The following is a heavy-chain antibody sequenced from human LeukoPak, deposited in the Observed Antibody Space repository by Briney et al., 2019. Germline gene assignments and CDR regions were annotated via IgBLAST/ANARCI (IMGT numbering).Heavy chain of an antibody. CDR1: GYSVSSGYY. V-gene: IGHV4-38-2*02. J-gene: IGHJ6*03. CDR3: ARAKKVRITMVRGVSYYYYYMDV. D-gene: IGHD3-10*01. CDR2: IYNSGTT. Sequence: PSETLSLTCTVSGYSVSSGYYWGWIRQPPGKRLEWIGSIYNSGTTYYNPSLKSRVTISLDMSKNQFSLKLSSVTAADTAVYYCARAKKVRITMVRGVSYYYYYMDVWGKGTTVTVSS.